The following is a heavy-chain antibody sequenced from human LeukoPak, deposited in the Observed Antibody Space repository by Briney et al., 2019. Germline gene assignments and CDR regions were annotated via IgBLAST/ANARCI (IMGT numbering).Heavy chain of an antibody. CDR1: GFTFSSYS. Sequence: GGSLRLSCAASGFTFSSYSMNWVRQAPGKGLEWVSSISSSSSYIYYADSVKGRFTISRDNAKNSLYLQMNSLRAEDTSVYYCARDVTLGNFDYWGQGILVIVSS. J-gene: IGHJ4*02. V-gene: IGHV3-21*01. D-gene: IGHD3-16*01. CDR3: ARDVTLGNFDY. CDR2: ISSSSSYI.